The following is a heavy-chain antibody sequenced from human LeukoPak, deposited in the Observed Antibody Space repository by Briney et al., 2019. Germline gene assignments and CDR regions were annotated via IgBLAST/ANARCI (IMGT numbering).Heavy chain of an antibody. J-gene: IGHJ6*02. CDR3: ARERFVSYSYGPPYGMDV. D-gene: IGHD5-18*01. CDR1: GVTFSGYS. Sequence: GGSLRLSCAASGVTFSGYSMNWVRQAPGKGLEWVSYISSSGSYIYYADSVKRRFTISRDKAKNSLYLHMNSLRVQDTAVYYCARERFVSYSYGPPYGMDVWGQGTTVTVSS. V-gene: IGHV3-21*01. CDR2: ISSSGSYI.